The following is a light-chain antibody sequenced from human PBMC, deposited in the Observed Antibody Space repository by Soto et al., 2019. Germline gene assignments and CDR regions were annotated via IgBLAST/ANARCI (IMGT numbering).Light chain of an antibody. CDR3: QQTYSIPWT. CDR1: QSIASY. J-gene: IGKJ1*01. Sequence: DIPMTQSPSSLSASVGDRVTITCRASQSIASYVTWYQQKSGKPPKLLIYAASILHTGVPSRFSGSESGTGFTLTISSLQPEDFATYYCQQTYSIPWTFGLGTKVEIK. CDR2: AAS. V-gene: IGKV1-39*01.